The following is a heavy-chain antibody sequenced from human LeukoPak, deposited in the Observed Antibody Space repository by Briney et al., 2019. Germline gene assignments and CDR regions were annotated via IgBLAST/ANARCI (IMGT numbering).Heavy chain of an antibody. CDR3: ARTYYDILTGSPLGY. J-gene: IGHJ4*02. Sequence: ASVKVSRKASGYTFTSYYMHWVRQAPGQGLEWMGIINPSGGSTSYAQKFQGRVTMTRDTSTSTVYMELSSLRSEDTAVYYCARTYYDILTGSPLGYWGQGTLVTVSS. D-gene: IGHD3-9*01. V-gene: IGHV1-46*03. CDR2: INPSGGST. CDR1: GYTFTSYY.